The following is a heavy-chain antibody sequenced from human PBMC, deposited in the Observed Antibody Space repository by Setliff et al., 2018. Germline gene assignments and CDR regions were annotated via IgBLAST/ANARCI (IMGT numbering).Heavy chain of an antibody. V-gene: IGHV1-2*07. CDR2: INPKNGDI. D-gene: IGHD3-22*01. J-gene: IGHJ4*01. Sequence: ASVKVSCKPSGYTFTDYYIHWVRQAPGQGLEWMEWINPKNGDIFYAPKFAGRVTMTRDTPISTVYMELSLLTSDDTAVYFCARRDGRSGYLGFDLWGHGSLVTVSS. CDR3: ARRDGRSGYLGFDL. CDR1: GYTFTDYY.